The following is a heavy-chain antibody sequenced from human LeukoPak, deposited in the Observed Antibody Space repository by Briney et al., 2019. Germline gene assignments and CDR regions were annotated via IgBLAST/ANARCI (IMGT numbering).Heavy chain of an antibody. CDR2: TSGKGSGT. V-gene: IGHV3-23*01. CDR1: GFSFTNYA. D-gene: IGHD4-23*01. Sequence: PGGSLRLSCAASGFSFTNYAMSWVRRAPGKGLEWVSSTSGKGSGTYYADSVKGRFTISRDNSKNTLYLQMNSLRAEDTAIYYCAKRTRYGNCDLWGQGTRVTVSS. J-gene: IGHJ5*02. CDR3: AKRTRYGNCDL.